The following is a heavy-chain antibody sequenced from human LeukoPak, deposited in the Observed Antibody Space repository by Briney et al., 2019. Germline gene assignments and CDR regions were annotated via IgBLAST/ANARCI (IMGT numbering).Heavy chain of an antibody. J-gene: IGHJ4*02. Sequence: GESLKISCKGSGYSFTSHWIVWVRQMPGKGLEWMGIIFPGDSDTRYSPSFQGHVTISADKSISTAYLQWSSLKASDTAMYYCARLDSSGYYSEDYWGQGTLVTVSS. CDR3: ARLDSSGYYSEDY. CDR2: IFPGDSDT. CDR1: GYSFTSHW. D-gene: IGHD3-22*01. V-gene: IGHV5-51*01.